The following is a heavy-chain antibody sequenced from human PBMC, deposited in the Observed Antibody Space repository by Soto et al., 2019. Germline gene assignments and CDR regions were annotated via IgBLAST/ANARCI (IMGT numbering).Heavy chain of an antibody. V-gene: IGHV4-31*03. J-gene: IGHJ3*02. CDR1: GGSISSSGYY. CDR2: IYYSGST. Sequence: QVQLQESGPGLVKPSQTLSLTCTVSGGSISSSGYYWSWIRQHPGKCLEWIGYIYYSGSTYYNPSLKSRVTISVDTSKNQFSLKLSSVTAADTAVYYCAREPDYGGNSRDRGASDIWGQGTMVTVSS. CDR3: AREPDYGGNSRDRGASDI. D-gene: IGHD4-17*01.